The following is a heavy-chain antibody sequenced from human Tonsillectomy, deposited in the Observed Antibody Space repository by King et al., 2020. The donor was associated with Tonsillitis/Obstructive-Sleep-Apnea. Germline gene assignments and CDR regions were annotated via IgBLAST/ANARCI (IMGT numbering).Heavy chain of an antibody. J-gene: IGHJ6*03. CDR2: IYPGDSDT. CDR3: ARHKSNHDSSGYYGDYYYYYMDV. V-gene: IGHV5-51*01. Sequence: QLVQSGAEVKKPGESLKISCNGSGYSFTSYWIGWVRQMPGKGLEWMGIIYPGDSDTRYRPSFQGQVTIPADKSISTAYLQWGSLKASDTAMYYCARHKSNHDSSGYYGDYYYYYMDVWGKGTTVTVSS. D-gene: IGHD3-22*01. CDR1: GYSFTSYW.